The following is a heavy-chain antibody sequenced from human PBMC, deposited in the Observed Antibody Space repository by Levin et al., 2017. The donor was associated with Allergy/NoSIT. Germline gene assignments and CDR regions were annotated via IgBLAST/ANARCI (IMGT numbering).Heavy chain of an antibody. J-gene: IGHJ4*02. CDR3: ARGSQWLVRDFDY. CDR1: GFTVSTSY. D-gene: IGHD6-19*01. Sequence: GGSLRLSCAASGFTVSTSYMSWVRQAPGKGLEWVSLIHSGGNTYYADSLKGRFTISTDSSQNSLHLQMNDLRPGDTAMYYCARGSQWLVRDFDYGGQGTLVTVSS. CDR2: IHSGGNT. V-gene: IGHV3-66*01.